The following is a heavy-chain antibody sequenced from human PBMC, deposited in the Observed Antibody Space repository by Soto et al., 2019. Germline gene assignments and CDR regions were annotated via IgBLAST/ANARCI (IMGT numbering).Heavy chain of an antibody. CDR2: FDPEDGET. CDR3: ATPARNLKLERVGVPYYFDY. CDR1: GYTLTELS. Sequence: ASVKVSCKVSGYTLTELSMHWVRQAPGKGLEWMGGFDPEDGETIYAQKFQGRVTMTEDTSTDTAYMELSSLRSEDTAVYYCATPARNLKLERVGVPYYFDYWGQGTLVTVSS. V-gene: IGHV1-24*01. D-gene: IGHD1-1*01. J-gene: IGHJ4*02.